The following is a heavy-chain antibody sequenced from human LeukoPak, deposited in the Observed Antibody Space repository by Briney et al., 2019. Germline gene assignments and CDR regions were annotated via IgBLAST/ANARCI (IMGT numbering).Heavy chain of an antibody. CDR1: GYTLTELS. D-gene: IGHD1-7*01. Sequence: ASVKVSCKVSGYTLTELSMHWVRQAPGKGLEWMGGFDPEDGETIYAQKFQGRVTMTEDTSTDTAYMELSSLRSEDTAVYYCARSSVELLGSPSGFDPWAREPWSPPPQ. CDR3: ARSSVELLGSPSGFDP. J-gene: IGHJ5*02. CDR2: FDPEDGET. V-gene: IGHV1-24*01.